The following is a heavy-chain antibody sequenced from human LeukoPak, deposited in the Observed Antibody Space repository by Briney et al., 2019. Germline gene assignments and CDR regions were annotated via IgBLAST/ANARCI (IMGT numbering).Heavy chain of an antibody. V-gene: IGHV4-4*07. CDR2: VHTSGST. CDR1: GGSISSYS. CDR3: ARGTGYYVFDY. J-gene: IGHJ4*02. D-gene: IGHD3/OR15-3a*01. Sequence: PSETLSLTCTVSGGSISSYSWSWIRQPAGEGLEWIGRVHTSGSTNYNPSLKSRVTMSVDTSKNQFSLRLRSVTAADTAIYYCARGTGYYVFDYWGQGTLVTVSS.